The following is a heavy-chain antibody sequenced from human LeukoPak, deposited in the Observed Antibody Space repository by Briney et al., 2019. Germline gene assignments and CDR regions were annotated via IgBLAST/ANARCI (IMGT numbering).Heavy chain of an antibody. V-gene: IGHV3-53*01. Sequence: GGSLRLSCTVSGFTVSSNSMSWVRQAPGKGLEWVSFIYSGTIRYSDSVKGRFTISRDNSKNTLYLQMNSLRAEDTAVYYCARRAGAYSHPYDYWGQGTLVTVS. CDR3: ARRAGAYSHPYDY. CDR2: IYSGTI. CDR1: GFTVSSNS. D-gene: IGHD4/OR15-4a*01. J-gene: IGHJ4*02.